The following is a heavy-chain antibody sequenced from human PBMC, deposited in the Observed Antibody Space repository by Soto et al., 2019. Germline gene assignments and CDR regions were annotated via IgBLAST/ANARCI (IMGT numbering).Heavy chain of an antibody. J-gene: IGHJ6*02. CDR1: GYTFTTSG. D-gene: IGHD1-26*01. CDR2: ISTYNGDT. CDR3: ARQGSWPYYYYGLDV. V-gene: IGHV1-18*01. Sequence: QVQLVQSGPEVKKPGASVKVSCEASGYTFTTSGISWVRQAPGQGLEWMGWISTYNGDTNSAQKFQGRVTMTADTSTGTVYREWMSLKSDDTAVYYCARQGSWPYYYYGLDVWGQGTTVTVSS.